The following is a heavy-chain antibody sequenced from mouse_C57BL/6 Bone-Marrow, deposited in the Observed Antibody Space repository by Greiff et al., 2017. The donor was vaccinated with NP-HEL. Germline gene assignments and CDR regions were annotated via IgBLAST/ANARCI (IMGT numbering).Heavy chain of an antibody. CDR1: GFTFSSYG. J-gene: IGHJ3*01. CDR2: ICSGGSYT. V-gene: IGHV5-6*01. CDR3: ARQSTMVTTGFAY. Sequence: EVQRVESGGDLVKPGGSLKLSCAASGFTFSSYGMSWVRQTPDKRLEWVATICSGGSYTYYPDSVKGRFTISRDNAKNTLYLQMSSLKSEDTAMYYCARQSTMVTTGFAYWGQGTLVTVSA. D-gene: IGHD2-2*01.